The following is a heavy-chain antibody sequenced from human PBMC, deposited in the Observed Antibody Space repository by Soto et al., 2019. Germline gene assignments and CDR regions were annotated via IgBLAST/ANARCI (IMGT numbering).Heavy chain of an antibody. D-gene: IGHD5-18*01. V-gene: IGHV1-24*01. CDR2: IVPEYGAA. Sequence: SVKVSCKVSRETLKELSMHWARQAPGKGLEWMGGIVPEYGAANYAQKFQGRVTITADKSTSTAYMELSSLRSEDTAVYYCARVIFTGIQLWSTYYYYGMDVWGQGTTVTVSS. J-gene: IGHJ6*02. CDR3: ARVIFTGIQLWSTYYYYGMDV. CDR1: RETLKELS.